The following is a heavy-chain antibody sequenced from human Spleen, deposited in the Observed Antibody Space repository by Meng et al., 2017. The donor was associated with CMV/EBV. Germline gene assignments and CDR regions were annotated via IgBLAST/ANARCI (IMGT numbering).Heavy chain of an antibody. V-gene: IGHV5-51*01. D-gene: IGHD2-2*01. J-gene: IGHJ5*02. CDR3: ARHARYQLPLLRWFDP. Sequence: SGSRFTRYWIGWVRQMPGKGLEWMGIIYPGDSDTRYSPSFQGQVTISADMSISTAYLQWSSLKASDTAMYYCARHARYQLPLLRWFDPWGQGTLVTVSS. CDR1: GSRFTRYW. CDR2: IYPGDSDT.